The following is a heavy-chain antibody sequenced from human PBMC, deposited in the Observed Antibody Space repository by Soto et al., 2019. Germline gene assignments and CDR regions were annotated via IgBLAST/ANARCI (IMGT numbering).Heavy chain of an antibody. CDR1: GYTFTSCD. Sequence: GASVKVSCKASGYTFTSCDINWLRQATGQGLEWMGWMNPNSGNTGYAQKFQGRVTMTRNTSISTDYMELSSLRSEDTAVYYCARGRLGLSVLFDYWGQGALVTVSS. CDR3: ARGRLGLSVLFDY. CDR2: MNPNSGNT. J-gene: IGHJ4*02. D-gene: IGHD1-7*01. V-gene: IGHV1-8*01.